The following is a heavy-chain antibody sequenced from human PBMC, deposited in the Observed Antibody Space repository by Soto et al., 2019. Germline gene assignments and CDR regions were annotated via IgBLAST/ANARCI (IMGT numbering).Heavy chain of an antibody. V-gene: IGHV4-34*01. CDR3: ARGGTSYCSSTSCYLFSSIRDNWFDP. J-gene: IGHJ5*02. CDR1: GGSFSGYY. CDR2: INHSGST. Sequence: SETLSLTCAVYGGSFSGYYWSWIRQPPGKGLEWIGEINHSGSTNYNPSLKSRVTISADTSKTQFSLKLSSVTAADTAVYYCARGGTSYCSSTSCYLFSSIRDNWFDPWGQGTLVT. D-gene: IGHD2-2*01.